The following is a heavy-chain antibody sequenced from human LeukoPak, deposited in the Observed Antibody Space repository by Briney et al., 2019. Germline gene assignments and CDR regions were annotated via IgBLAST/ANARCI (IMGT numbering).Heavy chain of an antibody. D-gene: IGHD2-15*01. CDR2: INPNSGGT. Sequence: ASVNVSCKACGCTYSGYYMHWVRQPRGQGLEWMGWINPNSGGTHYAPQFQDRVTMTRDTSISTAYMELSSLRFDDTAVYSCARGAVVAAAIINWFDPWGQGTLVTVSS. J-gene: IGHJ5*02. CDR1: GCTYSGYY. V-gene: IGHV1-2*02. CDR3: ARGAVVAAAIINWFDP.